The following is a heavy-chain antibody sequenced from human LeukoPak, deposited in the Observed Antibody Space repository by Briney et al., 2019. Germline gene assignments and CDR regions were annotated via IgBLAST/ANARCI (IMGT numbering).Heavy chain of an antibody. CDR2: IYHSGST. D-gene: IGHD2-21*02. Sequence: SQTLSLTCAVSGGSISSGGYSWSWIRQPPGKGLEWIGNIYHSGSTYYNPSLKSRVTISVDMCKDQFSLKLSSVTAADTAVYYCARAVAYCGGDCYSLGYYFDYWGQGTLVTVSS. V-gene: IGHV4-30-2*01. J-gene: IGHJ4*02. CDR3: ARAVAYCGGDCYSLGYYFDY. CDR1: GGSISSGGYS.